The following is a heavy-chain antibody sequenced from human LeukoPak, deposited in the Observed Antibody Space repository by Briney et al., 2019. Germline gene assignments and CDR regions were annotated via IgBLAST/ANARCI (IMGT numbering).Heavy chain of an antibody. CDR1: GFTFSSYE. CDR2: ISSSGSTI. V-gene: IGHV3-48*03. CDR3: ARGGGDYEDPFDI. Sequence: GGSLRLSCAASGFTFSSYEMNWVRQAQGKGLEWVSYISSSGSTIYYADSVKGRFTISRDNAKNSLYLQMNSLRAEDTAVYYCARGGGDYEDPFDIWGQGTMVTVSS. D-gene: IGHD4-17*01. J-gene: IGHJ3*02.